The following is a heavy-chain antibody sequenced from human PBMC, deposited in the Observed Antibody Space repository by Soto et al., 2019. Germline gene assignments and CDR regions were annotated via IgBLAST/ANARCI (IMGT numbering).Heavy chain of an antibody. CDR2: IWYDGSNK. V-gene: IGHV3-33*01. CDR1: GFTFSSYD. J-gene: IGHJ4*02. CDR3: ARDKPYYYDSSGSPFDY. D-gene: IGHD3-22*01. Sequence: GGSLRLSCAASGFTFSSYDMHWVRQAPGKGLEWVAVIWYDGSNKYYADSVKGRFTISRDNSKNTLYLQMNSLRAEDTAVYYCARDKPYYYDSSGSPFDYWGQGTLVTVSS.